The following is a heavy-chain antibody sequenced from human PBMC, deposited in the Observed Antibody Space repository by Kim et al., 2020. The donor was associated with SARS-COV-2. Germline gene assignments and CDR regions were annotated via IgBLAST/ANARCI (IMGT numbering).Heavy chain of an antibody. Sequence: GGSLRLSCAASGFTFSSYAMSWVRQAPGKGLEWVSAISGSGGSTYYADSVKGRFTISRDNSKNTLYLQMNSLRAEDTAVYYCAKRYCSSTSCYTSIAARTLVDVWGQGTTVTVSS. CDR2: ISGSGGST. V-gene: IGHV3-23*01. CDR3: AKRYCSSTSCYTSIAARTLVDV. J-gene: IGHJ6*02. CDR1: GFTFSSYA. D-gene: IGHD2-2*02.